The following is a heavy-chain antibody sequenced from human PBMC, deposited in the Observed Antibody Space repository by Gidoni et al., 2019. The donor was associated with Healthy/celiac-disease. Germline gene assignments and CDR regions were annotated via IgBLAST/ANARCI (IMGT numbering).Heavy chain of an antibody. CDR3: AGYCSGGSCYYLGLRSAFDI. J-gene: IGHJ3*02. V-gene: IGHV4-39*01. D-gene: IGHD2-15*01. CDR1: GGSIGCRSSF. CDR2: IYYSGST. Sequence: QLQLQESCPGLVKPSETLSLTCTVSGGSIGCRSSFLGWIPPPPGKGLEWIGSIYYSGSTYYNPSLKSRVTISVDTSKNQFSLKLSSVTAADTAVYYCAGYCSGGSCYYLGLRSAFDIWGQGTMVTVSS.